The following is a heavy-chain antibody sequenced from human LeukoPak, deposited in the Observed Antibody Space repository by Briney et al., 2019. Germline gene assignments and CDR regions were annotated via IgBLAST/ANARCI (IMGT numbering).Heavy chain of an antibody. J-gene: IGHJ4*02. D-gene: IGHD1-26*01. CDR3: ARTNFDIVGATTLWFFDY. V-gene: IGHV1-69*13. CDR1: GGTFSSYA. Sequence: SVKVSCKASGGTFSSYAISWVRQAPGQGLEWMGGIIPIFGTANYAQKFQGRVTITADESTSTAYMELSSLRSEDTAVYYCARTNFDIVGATTLWFFDYWGQGTLVTVSS. CDR2: IIPIFGTA.